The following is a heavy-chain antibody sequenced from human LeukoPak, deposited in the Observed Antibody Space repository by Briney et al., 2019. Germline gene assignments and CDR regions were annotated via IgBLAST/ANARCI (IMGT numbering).Heavy chain of an antibody. CDR3: ARDLYPGSGSYYNWFDP. CDR1: GYAFSSYG. D-gene: IGHD3-10*01. Sequence: ASVKVSCKASGYAFSSYGITWVREAPGQGLEWMVWISAYNDNTNYAQNLQGRVTMTTDTSTSTAYMELRSLRSDDTAVYYCARDLYPGSGSYYNWFDPWGQGTLVTVSS. CDR2: ISAYNDNT. J-gene: IGHJ5*02. V-gene: IGHV1-18*01.